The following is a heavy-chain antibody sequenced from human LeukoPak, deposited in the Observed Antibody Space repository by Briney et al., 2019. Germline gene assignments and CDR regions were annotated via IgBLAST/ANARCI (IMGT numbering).Heavy chain of an antibody. CDR1: GFTFSSCA. D-gene: IGHD1-14*01. CDR2: ITGDGART. V-gene: IGHV3-23*01. J-gene: IGHJ4*02. CDR3: ASRPRADMGPLDY. Sequence: GGSLRLSCAASGFTFSSCAMTWVRQAPGKGLEWVASITGDGARTYYTDSVKGRFTISRDNSKNTLYLQMNSLRADETAIYYCASRPRADMGPLDYWGQGTLVTVST.